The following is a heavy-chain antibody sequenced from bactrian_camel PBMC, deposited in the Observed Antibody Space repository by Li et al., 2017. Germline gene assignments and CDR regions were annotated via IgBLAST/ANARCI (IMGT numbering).Heavy chain of an antibody. Sequence: QVQLVESGGGSVQTGGTLRLSCEASGDVYCMSWFRQGSGNKREGVASINIQRGRTYYGDPVKGRFTIAQDSTKNKVFLQMNSLRPEDTAMYYCAAEDYCGGSWDLPENYLYWGQGTQVTVS. CDR1: GDVYC. D-gene: IGHD6*01. J-gene: IGHJ4*01. V-gene: IGHV3S53*01. CDR2: INIQRGRT. CDR3: AAEDYCGGSWDLPENYLY.